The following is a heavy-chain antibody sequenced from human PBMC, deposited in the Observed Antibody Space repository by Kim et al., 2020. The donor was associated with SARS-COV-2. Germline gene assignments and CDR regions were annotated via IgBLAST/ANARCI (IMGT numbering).Heavy chain of an antibody. CDR3: ARDGGSCWFY. V-gene: IGHV1-18*04. D-gene: IGHD6-19*01. CDR1: GYTFSSDG. J-gene: IGHJ4*02. CDR2: VSAHNGNT. Sequence: ASVKVSCKASGYTFSSDGISWVRQAPGQGLEWMGWVSAHNGNTNYAQKFQGRVTMTTDTSTNTAYMELRSLRSDDTAVYYCARDGGSCWFYWGQGTLVTVSS.